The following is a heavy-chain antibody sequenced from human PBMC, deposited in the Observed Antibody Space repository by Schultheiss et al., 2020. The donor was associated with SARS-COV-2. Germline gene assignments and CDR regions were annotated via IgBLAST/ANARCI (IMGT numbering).Heavy chain of an antibody. CDR3: AREIDGSGSYYNDVAFDI. D-gene: IGHD3-10*01. CDR1: GFTVSSNY. CDR2: IYSGGST. V-gene: IGHV3-53*01. Sequence: GGSLRLSCAASGFTVSSNYMSWVRQAPGKGLEWVSVIYSGGSTYYADSVKGRFTISRHNSKNTLYLQMNSLRAEDTAVYYCAREIDGSGSYYNDVAFDIWGQGTMVTVSS. J-gene: IGHJ3*02.